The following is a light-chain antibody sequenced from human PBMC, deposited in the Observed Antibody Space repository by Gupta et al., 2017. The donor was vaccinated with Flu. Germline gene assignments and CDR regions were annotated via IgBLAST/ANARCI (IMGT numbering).Light chain of an antibody. CDR3: AAWDDSLSLWV. CDR2: NDD. Sequence: RITISCSGTSSNIGINYVYWYQHLPAPAPKLLIFNDDQRPSGVPDRFSGSKSGTSAALAISGLRAEDEGDYYCAAWDDSLSLWVFGGGTKLTVL. J-gene: IGLJ3*02. V-gene: IGLV1-47*01. CDR1: SSNIGINY.